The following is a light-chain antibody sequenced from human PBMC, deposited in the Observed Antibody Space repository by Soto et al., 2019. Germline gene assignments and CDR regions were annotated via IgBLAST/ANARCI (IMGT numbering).Light chain of an antibody. J-gene: IGKJ2*01. CDR3: QQYGSSRYT. CDR2: GAS. CDR1: QSVSSTY. V-gene: IGKV3-20*01. Sequence: EIVLTQSPGTLSLSPGDRATLSCRASQSVSSTYLAWYQHKPGQAPRLLIYGASSRAPGIPERFSGSGSGTDFTLTISRLEPEDFAVYYCQQYGSSRYTFGQGTKVEIK.